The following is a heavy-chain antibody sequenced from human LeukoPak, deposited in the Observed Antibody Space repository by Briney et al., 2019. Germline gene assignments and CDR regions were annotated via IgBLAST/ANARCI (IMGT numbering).Heavy chain of an antibody. J-gene: IGHJ4*02. Sequence: PSETLSLTCAVYGGSLSGSYWSWIRQSPGKGLEWIGEINHSGSANHNPSLKSRVTMSLDTSRNQFSLKLKSVTAADTAVYYCARDSAARGSSSVGIWGQGTLVTVSS. D-gene: IGHD6-13*01. CDR3: ARDSAARGSSSVGI. CDR1: GGSLSGSY. V-gene: IGHV4-34*01. CDR2: INHSGSA.